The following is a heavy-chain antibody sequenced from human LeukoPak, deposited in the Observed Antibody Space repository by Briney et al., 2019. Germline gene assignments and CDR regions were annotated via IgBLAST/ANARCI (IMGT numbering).Heavy chain of an antibody. CDR3: ARSYYDSSGYCHFDY. CDR2: INPNSGGT. CDR1: GYTFTGYY. Sequence: GASVKVSCKASGYTFTGYYMHWVRQAPGQGLEWMGWINPNSGGTNYAQKFQGRVTMTRDTSISTAYMELSRLRSDDTAVYYCARSYYDSSGYCHFDYWGQGTLVTVSS. D-gene: IGHD3-22*01. J-gene: IGHJ4*02. V-gene: IGHV1-2*02.